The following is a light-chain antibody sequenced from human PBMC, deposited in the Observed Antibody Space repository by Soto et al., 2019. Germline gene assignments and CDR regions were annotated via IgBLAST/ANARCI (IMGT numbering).Light chain of an antibody. CDR3: QQRSNWPPIT. CDR2: DTS. Sequence: NGLKPYPATLPLLPGGSAPLSCRTNQSIAGYLAWYQKKPGQAPRLLIYDTSNRVTGVPARFSGSGSGTDFTLSISSLEPEDFAVYYCQQRSNWPPITFGQRARLEI. CDR1: QSIAGY. V-gene: IGKV3-11*01. J-gene: IGKJ5*01.